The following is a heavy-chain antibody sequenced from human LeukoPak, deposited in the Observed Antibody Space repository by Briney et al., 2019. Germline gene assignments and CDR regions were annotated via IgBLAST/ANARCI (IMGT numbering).Heavy chain of an antibody. CDR1: GGSISSGGYY. CDR3: ARDAANSGSY. Sequence: TLSLTCTVSGGSISSGGYYWSWIRQHPGKGLEWIGYIYYSGSTYYNPSLKSRVTISVDTSKNQFSLKLSSVTAADTAVYYCARDAANSGSYWGQGTLVTVSS. J-gene: IGHJ4*02. CDR2: IYYSGST. V-gene: IGHV4-31*03. D-gene: IGHD1-26*01.